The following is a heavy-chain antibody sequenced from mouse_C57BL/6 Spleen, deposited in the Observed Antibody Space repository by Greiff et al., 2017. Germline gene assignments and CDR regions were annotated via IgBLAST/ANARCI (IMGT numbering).Heavy chain of an antibody. V-gene: IGHV1-76*01. CDR1: GYAFTDYY. CDR3: ARRIHYYGLDFDV. D-gene: IGHD1-2*01. CDR2: IYPGSGNT. Sequence: VQLQQSGAELVRPGASVKLSCKASGYAFTDYYINWVKQRPGQGLEWIARIYPGSGNTYYNEKFKGKATLTAEKSSSTAYMQLSSLTSEDSAVYFCARRIHYYGLDFDVWGTGTPVTVSS. J-gene: IGHJ1*03.